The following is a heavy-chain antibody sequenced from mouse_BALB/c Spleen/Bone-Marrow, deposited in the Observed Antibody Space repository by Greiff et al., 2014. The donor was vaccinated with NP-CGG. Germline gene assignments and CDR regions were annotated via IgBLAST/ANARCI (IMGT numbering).Heavy chain of an antibody. CDR3: ARWGGTPYFDY. D-gene: IGHD4-1*01. V-gene: IGHV1-14*01. Sequence: VQLQQSGPELVKPGASVKMSCKASGYTFTSYLIHWVKQKPGQGLEWIGYITPYNDDTKYNEKFKGKATLTSDKSSSTAYMEPSSLASEDPAVYYCARWGGTPYFDYWGQGTTLTVSA. J-gene: IGHJ2*01. CDR2: ITPYNDDT. CDR1: GYTFTSYL.